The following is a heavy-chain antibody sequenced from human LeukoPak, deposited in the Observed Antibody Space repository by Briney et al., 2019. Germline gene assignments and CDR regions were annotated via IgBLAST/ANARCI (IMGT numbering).Heavy chain of an antibody. Sequence: AGSLSLSCAVSGLTASSNYMSWVRQPPGKGLEWVSDIYNGGSTYYEHSLKGRFTISRDNSKNTLYLQMNSLRAEATAVYYCARGQVLVTAGAAFDGWGQGVMVSAS. CDR1: GLTASSNY. D-gene: IGHD2-21*02. V-gene: IGHV3-53*01. CDR2: IYNGGST. J-gene: IGHJ3*01. CDR3: ARGQVLVTAGAAFDG.